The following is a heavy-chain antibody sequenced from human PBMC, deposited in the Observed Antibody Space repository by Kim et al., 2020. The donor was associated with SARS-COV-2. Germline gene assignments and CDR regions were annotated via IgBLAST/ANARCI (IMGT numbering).Heavy chain of an antibody. V-gene: IGHV4-34*01. CDR1: GGSFSDYY. CDR3: ARVGDTAMAPVSH. CDR2: INHSGST. J-gene: IGHJ4*02. Sequence: SETLSLTCAVYGGSFSDYYWSWIRQPPGKGLEWIGEINHSGSTNYNPSLKSRVTISIDTSKNHFSLKLSSVTAADTAIYYCARVGDTAMAPVSHWGQGTL. D-gene: IGHD5-18*01.